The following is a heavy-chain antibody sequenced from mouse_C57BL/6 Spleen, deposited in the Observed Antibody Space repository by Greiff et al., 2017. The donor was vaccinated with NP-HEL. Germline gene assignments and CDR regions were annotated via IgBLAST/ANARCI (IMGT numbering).Heavy chain of an antibody. D-gene: IGHD1-1*01. CDR1: GFNIKDYY. CDR3: TPHFTTVVAPRAY. Sequence: EVQLVESGAELVRPGASVKLSCTASGFNIKDYYMHWVKQRPEQGLEWIGRIDPEDGDTEYAPTFPGKATMTSDTSSNTAYLQLSSLTSEDTAVYYCTPHFTTVVAPRAYWGKGTLVTVSA. J-gene: IGHJ3*01. V-gene: IGHV14-1*01. CDR2: IDPEDGDT.